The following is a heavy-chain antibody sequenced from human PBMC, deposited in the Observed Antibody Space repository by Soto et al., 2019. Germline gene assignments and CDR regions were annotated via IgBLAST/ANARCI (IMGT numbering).Heavy chain of an antibody. D-gene: IGHD5-12*01. J-gene: IGHJ4*02. CDR3: ARVDIVATIFDY. V-gene: IGHV3-66*01. CDR1: GFTVSSNY. CDR2: IYSGGST. Sequence: GGSLRLSCAASGFTVSSNYMSWVRQAPGKGLEWVSVIYSGGSTYYADSVKGRFTISRDNSKNTLYLQMNSLRAEDTAVYYCARVDIVATIFDYWGQGTLVTVSS.